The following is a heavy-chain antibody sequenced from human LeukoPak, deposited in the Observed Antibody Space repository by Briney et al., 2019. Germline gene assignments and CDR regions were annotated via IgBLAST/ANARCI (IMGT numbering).Heavy chain of an antibody. V-gene: IGHV3-43*02. CDR1: GFTFHDYA. D-gene: IGHD1-26*01. Sequence: GGSLRLSCAASGFTFHDYAMHWVRQGPGKSLEGVSLINENGDIAYYGDSVRGRFTVSRDNAKNSLYLQMNSLTTEDTALYYCAKARWEPNFDYWGQGTLVTVSS. CDR2: INENGDIA. CDR3: AKARWEPNFDY. J-gene: IGHJ4*02.